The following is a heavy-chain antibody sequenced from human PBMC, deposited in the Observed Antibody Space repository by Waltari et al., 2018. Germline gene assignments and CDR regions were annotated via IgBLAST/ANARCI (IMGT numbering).Heavy chain of an antibody. CDR1: GDSISSPTYY. J-gene: IGHJ4*02. CDR3: ARGVAVGGNTHLDY. V-gene: IGHV4-39*07. Sequence: QLQLQESGPGLVTPSETLSLTCTVSGDSISSPTYYWGWIRQPPGKGLEWIGTRYHSGGTFYSPSLKSRVSISLDTSKSQFSLKLRSVTATDTAVYYCARGVAVGGNTHLDYWGQGALVTVSS. CDR2: RYHSGGT. D-gene: IGHD6-19*01.